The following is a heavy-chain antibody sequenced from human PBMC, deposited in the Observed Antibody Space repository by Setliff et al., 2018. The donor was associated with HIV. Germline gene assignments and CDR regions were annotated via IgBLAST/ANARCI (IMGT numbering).Heavy chain of an antibody. CDR2: IIPIFGTT. CDR3: AMSMTTYPVSRAFDI. Sequence: SVKVSCKASGGTFSSYTISWVRQAPGQGLEWMGGIIPIFGTTNYAQKFQGRVTITADESTSTAYMELSSLRPEDTAVYYCAMSMTTYPVSRAFDIWGQGTMVTVSS. CDR1: GGTFSSYT. V-gene: IGHV1-69*13. D-gene: IGHD4-4*01. J-gene: IGHJ3*02.